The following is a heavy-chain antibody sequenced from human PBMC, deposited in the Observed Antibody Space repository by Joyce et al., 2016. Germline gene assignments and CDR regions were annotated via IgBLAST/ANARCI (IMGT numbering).Heavy chain of an antibody. CDR1: GFTFSSYS. CDR3: ARSSYTNGIFDY. Sequence: EVKLVESGGGLVKPGGSLRLSCAASGFTFSSYSMSWVRQATGKGLEWVSSLSSSSSYIKYTDSVKGRFTISRDNAKNSLYLQMNSLRVEDTAVYYCARSSYTNGIFDYWGQGTLVTVSS. CDR2: LSSSSSYI. V-gene: IGHV3-21*01. D-gene: IGHD2-8*01. J-gene: IGHJ4*02.